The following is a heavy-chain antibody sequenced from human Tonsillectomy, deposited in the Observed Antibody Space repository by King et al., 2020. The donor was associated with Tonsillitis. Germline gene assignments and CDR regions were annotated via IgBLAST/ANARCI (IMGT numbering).Heavy chain of an antibody. CDR2: ISYDGSNK. Sequence: VQLVESGGGVVQPGRSLRLSCAASGFTFSSYGMHWVRQAPGKGLEWVAVISYDGSNKYYADSVKGRFTISRDNSKNTLYLQMNSLRAEDTAVYYCAKSSVSGYQLPYNWFDPWGQGTLVTVSS. D-gene: IGHD2-2*01. J-gene: IGHJ5*02. V-gene: IGHV3-30*18. CDR3: AKSSVSGYQLPYNWFDP. CDR1: GFTFSSYG.